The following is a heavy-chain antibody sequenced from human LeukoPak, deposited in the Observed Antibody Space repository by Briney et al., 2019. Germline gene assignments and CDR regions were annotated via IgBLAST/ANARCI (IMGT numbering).Heavy chain of an antibody. Sequence: PSETLSLTCAVYGGSFSGYYWSWIRQPPGKGLEWIGEINHSGSTNYNPSLKSRVTISVDTSKNQFSLKLSSVTAADTAVYYCARGRGGWRPYYFDYWGQGTLVTVSS. D-gene: IGHD2-15*01. CDR2: INHSGST. CDR3: ARGRGGWRPYYFDY. CDR1: GGSFSGYY. V-gene: IGHV4-34*01. J-gene: IGHJ4*02.